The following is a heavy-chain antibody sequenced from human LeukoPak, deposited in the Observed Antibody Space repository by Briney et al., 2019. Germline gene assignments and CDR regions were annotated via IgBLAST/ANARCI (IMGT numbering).Heavy chain of an antibody. J-gene: IGHJ4*02. Sequence: GGSLRLSCVTSGFIFSNYGMHWVRQAPGKGLEWLTFIQFDGSNKLYADSVKGRFTVSRDTSKNTVYLQMTSLRVEDTAVYYCAKENDFWSGPEGWGQGTLVTVSS. CDR1: GFIFSNYG. CDR2: IQFDGSNK. D-gene: IGHD3-3*01. CDR3: AKENDFWSGPEG. V-gene: IGHV3-30*02.